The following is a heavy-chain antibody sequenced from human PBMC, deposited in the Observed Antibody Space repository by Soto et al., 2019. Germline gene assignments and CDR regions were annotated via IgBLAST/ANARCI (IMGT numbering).Heavy chain of an antibody. CDR1: AGTMSKCCY. D-gene: IGHD6-13*01. CDR2: IYYSGST. Sequence: SETLSLTCTGSAGTMSKCCYWGWSRQHPGKGLEWIGYIYYSGSTYYNPSLKSRVTISVDTSKNQFSLKLSSVTAADTAVYFCATPRRAYSTDHYAIAARGQWRMGT. J-gene: IGHJ3*01. CDR3: ATPRRAYSTDHYAIAA. V-gene: IGHV4-31*03.